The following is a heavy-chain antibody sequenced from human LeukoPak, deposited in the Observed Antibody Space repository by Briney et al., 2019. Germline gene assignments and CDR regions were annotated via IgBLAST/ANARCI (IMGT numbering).Heavy chain of an antibody. CDR3: ARLLGRTFYYMDV. CDR1: GYSISSGYY. Sequence: KPSETLSLTCAVSGYSISSGYYWGWIRQPPGKGLEWIGSIYHSGSTYYNPSLKSRVTISVDTSKNQFSLKLSSVTAADTAVYYCARLLGRTFYYMDVWGKGATVTVSS. D-gene: IGHD2-2*01. CDR2: IYHSGST. V-gene: IGHV4-38-2*01. J-gene: IGHJ6*03.